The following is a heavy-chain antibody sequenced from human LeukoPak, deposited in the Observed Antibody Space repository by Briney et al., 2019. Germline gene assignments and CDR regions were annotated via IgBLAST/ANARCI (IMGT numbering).Heavy chain of an antibody. CDR2: IYYSGST. CDR1: GGSIFSYY. D-gene: IGHD2-21*01. CDR3: ARHLNNCGDDCYIFDY. J-gene: IGHJ4*02. Sequence: PGGSLRLSCAGSGGSIFSYYWSWIRQPPGKGLEWMGYIYYSGSTNYNPSLKSRVTISVDTSKNQFSLRVSSVTAADTAVYYCARHLNNCGDDCYIFDYWGQGTLVTVSS. V-gene: IGHV4-59*08.